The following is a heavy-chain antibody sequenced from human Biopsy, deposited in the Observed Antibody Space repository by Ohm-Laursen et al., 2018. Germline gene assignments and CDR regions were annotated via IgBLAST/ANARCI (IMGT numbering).Heavy chain of an antibody. CDR2: ISETSSHI. CDR3: ARDASRRAREDGMDV. V-gene: IGHV3-21*01. Sequence: GSPRLSCAASGFSVSSCDMYWFRQAPGKGLEWISYISETSSHIYDADSVRGRFTVARDIAKNSLYLQLNSLRVEDTAVYYCARDASRRAREDGMDVWGQGTTVTVSS. CDR1: GFSVSSCD. J-gene: IGHJ6*02. D-gene: IGHD2-2*01.